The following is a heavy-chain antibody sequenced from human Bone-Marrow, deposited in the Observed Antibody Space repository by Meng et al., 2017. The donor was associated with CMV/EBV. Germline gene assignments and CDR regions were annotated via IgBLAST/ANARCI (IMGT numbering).Heavy chain of an antibody. CDR2: MNPNSGNT. CDR3: ARGRYYYDSSGYYYLEYFQH. Sequence: FTSYDINWVRQATGQGIEWMGWMNPNSGNTGYAQKFQGRVTMTRNTSISTAYMELSSLRSEDTAVYYCARGRYYYDSSGYYYLEYFQHWGQGTLVTVSS. CDR1: FTSYD. D-gene: IGHD3-22*01. V-gene: IGHV1-8*01. J-gene: IGHJ1*01.